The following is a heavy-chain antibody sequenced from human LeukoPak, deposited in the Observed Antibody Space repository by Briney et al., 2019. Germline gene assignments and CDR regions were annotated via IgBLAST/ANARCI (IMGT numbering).Heavy chain of an antibody. V-gene: IGHV4-59*08. J-gene: IGHJ6*02. D-gene: IGHD3/OR15-3a*01. CDR2: IYYSGST. CDR1: GGSISSYY. Sequence: PSETLSLTCTVSGGSISSYYWSWIRQPPGKGLEWIGYIYYSGSTNYNPSLKSRVTISVDTSKNQFSLKLSSVTAADTAVYYCARPSRGIFGPMDVWGQGITVTVSS. CDR3: ARPSRGIFGPMDV.